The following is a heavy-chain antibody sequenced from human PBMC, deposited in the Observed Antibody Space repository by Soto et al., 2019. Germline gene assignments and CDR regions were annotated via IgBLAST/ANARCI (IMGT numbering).Heavy chain of an antibody. CDR1: GFTFSTYS. CDR2: ITSSSSTI. J-gene: IGHJ5*02. CDR3: ARDNGIEGSFDP. V-gene: IGHV3-48*02. Sequence: WGSLRLSCAASGFTFSTYSINWCQQSPFKGLEWIAYITSSSSTIFYADSVKGRFTISRDNAKNSLYLQMNSLRDEDTCVYYCARDNGIEGSFDPWGQGTLVTVSS.